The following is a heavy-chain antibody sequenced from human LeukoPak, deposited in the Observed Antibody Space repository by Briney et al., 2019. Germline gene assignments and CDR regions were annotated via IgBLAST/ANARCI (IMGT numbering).Heavy chain of an antibody. D-gene: IGHD1-26*01. Sequence: GGSLRLSCAASGFTFSSYGMHWVRQAPGKGLEWVAFIRYDGSNKYYADSVKGRFTISRDNSKNTLYLQMNSLRAEDTAVYYCAKERPIVGATYYFDYWGQGTLVTFSS. CDR3: AKERPIVGATYYFDY. J-gene: IGHJ4*02. CDR1: GFTFSSYG. CDR2: IRYDGSNK. V-gene: IGHV3-30*02.